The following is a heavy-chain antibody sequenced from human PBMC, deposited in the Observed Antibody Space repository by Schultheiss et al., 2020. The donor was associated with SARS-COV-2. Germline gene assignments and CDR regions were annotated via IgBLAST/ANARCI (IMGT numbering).Heavy chain of an antibody. V-gene: IGHV3-33*01. CDR1: GFTFNSYG. J-gene: IGHJ4*02. D-gene: IGHD5-18*01. Sequence: GSLRLSCAASGFTFNSYGMHWVRQAPGKGLEWVAVIWYDGSNKYYADSVKGRFTISRDNSKNTLYLQMNSLRAEDTAVYYCARDLGGYSYDPYYFDYWGQGTLVTVSS. CDR3: ARDLGGYSYDPYYFDY. CDR2: IWYDGSNK.